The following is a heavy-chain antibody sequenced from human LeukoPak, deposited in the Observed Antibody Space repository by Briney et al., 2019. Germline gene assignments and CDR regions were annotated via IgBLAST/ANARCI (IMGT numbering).Heavy chain of an antibody. CDR1: GYTFTRYN. CDR3: VLFYAGRPNY. V-gene: IGHV1-46*01. J-gene: IGHJ4*02. D-gene: IGHD1-1*01. Sequence: ASVKVSCKASGYTFTRYNIHWVRQAPGQGLEWMGIIDTRSGSTTDAQKFQVRVTSTRDTSTTKVFMEMSSLNSEDTDMYNCVLFYAGRPNYWGQGTLVTVSS. CDR2: IDTRSGST.